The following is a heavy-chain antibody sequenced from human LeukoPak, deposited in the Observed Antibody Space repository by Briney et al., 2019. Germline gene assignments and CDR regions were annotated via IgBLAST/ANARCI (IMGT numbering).Heavy chain of an antibody. CDR1: GFTFSSYW. V-gene: IGHV3-74*01. D-gene: IGHD3-22*01. CDR3: ARAADSDVNWFDP. Sequence: PGGSLRLSCAASGFTFSSYWMSRVRQAPGKGLVWVSRINNDGKSTSHADSVKGRFTISRDNAKNTLYLQMNSLRAEDTAVYYCARAADSDVNWFDPWGQGTLVTVSS. CDR2: INNDGKST. J-gene: IGHJ5*02.